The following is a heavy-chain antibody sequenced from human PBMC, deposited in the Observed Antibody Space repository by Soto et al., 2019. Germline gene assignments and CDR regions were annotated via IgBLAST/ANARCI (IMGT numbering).Heavy chain of an antibody. D-gene: IGHD3-10*01. J-gene: IGHJ4*02. V-gene: IGHV3-64*01. CDR1: GFTFSASA. CDR3: ARDAYGSASWYYFDY. Sequence: GGSLRLSCAASGFTFSASAMHWVRQAPGKGLEYVSAISSNGGTTDYANSVKGRFTISRDNSKNTLYLQMGSLRAEDMAVYYCARDAYGSASWYYFDYWGQGTLVTVSS. CDR2: ISSNGGTT.